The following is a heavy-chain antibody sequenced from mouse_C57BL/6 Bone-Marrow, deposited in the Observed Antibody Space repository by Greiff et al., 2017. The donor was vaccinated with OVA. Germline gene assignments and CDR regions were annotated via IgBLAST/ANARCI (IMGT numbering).Heavy chain of an antibody. CDR2: IDPSDSYT. CDR1: GYTFTSYW. CDR3: ARSSYSLYAMDY. Sequence: VQLQQPGAELVKPGASVKLSCKASGYTFTSYWMQWVKQRPGQGLEWIGEIDPSDSYTNYNQKFKGKATLTVDKSSSTAYMQLSSLTSEDAAVYYCARSSYSLYAMDYWGQGTSVTVSS. V-gene: IGHV1-50*01. J-gene: IGHJ4*01. D-gene: IGHD2-12*01.